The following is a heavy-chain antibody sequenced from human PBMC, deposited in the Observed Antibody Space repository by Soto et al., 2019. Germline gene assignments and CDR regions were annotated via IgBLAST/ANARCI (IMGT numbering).Heavy chain of an antibody. D-gene: IGHD6-6*01. CDR3: ARDSIAARTYYYYGMDV. CDR2: ISSSSSYT. Sequence: SLRLSCAASGFTFSDYYMSWIRQAPGKGLEWVSYISSSSSYTNYADSVKGRFTISRDNAKNSLYLQMNSLRAEDTAVYYCARDSIAARTYYYYGMDVWGQGTTVTVSS. CDR1: GFTFSDYY. J-gene: IGHJ6*02. V-gene: IGHV3-11*06.